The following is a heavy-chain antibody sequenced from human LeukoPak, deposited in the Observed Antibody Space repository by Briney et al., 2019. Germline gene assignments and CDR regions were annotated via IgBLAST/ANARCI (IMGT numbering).Heavy chain of an antibody. V-gene: IGHV1-46*01. CDR1: GYTFTSYY. CDR3: ARVSRWNRHDAFDI. D-gene: IGHD1-1*01. Sequence: ASVKVSCKASGYTFTSYYMHRVRQAPGQGLEWMGIINPSGGSTSYAQKFQGRVTMTRETSTSTVYMELSGLRSEDTAVYYCARVSRWNRHDAFDIWGQGTMVTVSS. J-gene: IGHJ3*02. CDR2: INPSGGST.